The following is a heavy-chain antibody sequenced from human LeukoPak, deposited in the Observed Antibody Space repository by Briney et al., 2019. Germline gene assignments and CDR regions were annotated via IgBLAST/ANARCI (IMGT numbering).Heavy chain of an antibody. V-gene: IGHV3-7*01. J-gene: IGHJ4*02. Sequence: GGSLRLSCAASGFTFSSYWLSWVRQAPGKGLEWVANIKQDGSEKYYVDSVKGRFTISRDNAKNSLYLQMNSLRAEDTAVYYCARTLRSSGWYCRYWGQGTLVTVSS. CDR3: ARTLRSSGWYCRY. CDR2: IKQDGSEK. D-gene: IGHD6-19*01. CDR1: GFTFSSYW.